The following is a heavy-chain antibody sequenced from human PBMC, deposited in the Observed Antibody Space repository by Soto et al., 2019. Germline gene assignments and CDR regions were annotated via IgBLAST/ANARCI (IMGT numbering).Heavy chain of an antibody. CDR2: INPNSGGT. J-gene: IGHJ4*02. Sequence: QVQLVQSGAEVKKPGASVKVSCKASGYTFTGYYMHWVRQAPGQGLEWMGWINPNSGGTNYAQKFQGWVTMTRDTSISTAYMELSRLRSDDTAVYYCARVKNSGLRPVYDFWSGYSDGYFDYWGQGTLVTVSS. CDR1: GYTFTGYY. D-gene: IGHD3-3*01. V-gene: IGHV1-2*04. CDR3: ARVKNSGLRPVYDFWSGYSDGYFDY.